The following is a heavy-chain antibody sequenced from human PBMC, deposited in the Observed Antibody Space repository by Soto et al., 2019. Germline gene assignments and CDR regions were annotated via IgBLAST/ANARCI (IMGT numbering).Heavy chain of an antibody. Sequence: EVQVVESGGGLVKPGGSLRLSCTTSGFIFKNAWMTWVRRAPGRGLEWIGRIKTKTDGETTDYASPMKGRFTNSRDDSRCTVFLQMTSLKAEDTAIYYCTATKGAYSAYVSCDFWGQGVLVTVSS. CDR3: TATKGAYSAYVSCDF. CDR2: IKTKTDGETT. J-gene: IGHJ4*02. V-gene: IGHV3-15*01. D-gene: IGHD5-12*01. CDR1: GFIFKNAW.